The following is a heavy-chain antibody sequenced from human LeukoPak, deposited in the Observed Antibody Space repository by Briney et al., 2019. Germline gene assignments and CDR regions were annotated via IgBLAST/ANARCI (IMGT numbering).Heavy chain of an antibody. CDR2: ISGSGSPT. CDR1: GLIFSSYE. V-gene: IGHV3-48*03. D-gene: IGHD4-17*01. Sequence: GGSLRLSCAASGLIFSSYEMNCVRHSPGKGPEWLSYISGSGSPTYYADSVKGRFTISRDNAKNSLYLQMNSLRAEDTAIYYCTRDYGDYAYWGQGTLVTVSS. CDR3: TRDYGDYAY. J-gene: IGHJ4*02.